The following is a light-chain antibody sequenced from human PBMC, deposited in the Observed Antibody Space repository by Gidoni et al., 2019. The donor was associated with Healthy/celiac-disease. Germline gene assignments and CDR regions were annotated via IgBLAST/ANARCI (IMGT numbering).Light chain of an antibody. Sequence: IVLTQSPGTLSLSPGARATLSCRASQSVSSSYLAWYQQKPGQAPRLLCYGASRRATGIPDRFSGSGSGTDFSLTISRLEPEDFSVYYCQQYGSSPRTFGQXTKVEIK. CDR2: GAS. CDR3: QQYGSSPRT. J-gene: IGKJ1*01. V-gene: IGKV3-20*01. CDR1: QSVSSSY.